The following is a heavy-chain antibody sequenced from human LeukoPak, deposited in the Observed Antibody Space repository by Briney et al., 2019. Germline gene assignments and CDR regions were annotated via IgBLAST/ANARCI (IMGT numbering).Heavy chain of an antibody. D-gene: IGHD6-13*01. CDR3: ARDQSLVAYSSTWFDY. V-gene: IGHV1-18*01. J-gene: IGHJ4*02. CDR2: ISAYNGNT. CDR1: GYTFTNYG. Sequence: ASVKVSCKASGYTFTNYGISWVRQAPGQGLEWMGWISAYNGNTDYAQNLQGRVTMTTDTLTSTAYVELRSLRSDDTAVYYCARDQSLVAYSSTWFDYWGQGTPVTVSS.